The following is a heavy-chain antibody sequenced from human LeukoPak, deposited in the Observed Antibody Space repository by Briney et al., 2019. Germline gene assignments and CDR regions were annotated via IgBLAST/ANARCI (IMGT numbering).Heavy chain of an antibody. CDR2: INPNSGGT. Sequence: ASVKVSCXASGYTFTGYYMHWVRQAPGQGLGWMGWINPNSGGTNYAQKFQGRVTMTRDTSISTAYMELSRLRSDDTAVYYCATDIAVAGKGTYYFDYWGQGTLVTVSS. CDR1: GYTFTGYY. D-gene: IGHD6-19*01. J-gene: IGHJ4*02. V-gene: IGHV1-2*02. CDR3: ATDIAVAGKGTYYFDY.